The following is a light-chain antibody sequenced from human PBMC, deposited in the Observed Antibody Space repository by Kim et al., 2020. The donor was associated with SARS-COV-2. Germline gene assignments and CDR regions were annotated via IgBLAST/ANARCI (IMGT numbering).Light chain of an antibody. CDR3: QQYDSTPPS. CDR1: QTVLYNSNNKNY. Sequence: DIMMTQTLDSLAVSLGERATLNCKSSQTVLYNSNNKNYLAWYQQKPGQAPKLLIYWASIRESGVSDRFSGSGSETDFTLTVSSLQAEDVAVYDCQQYDSTPPSFGEGTKLEI. CDR2: WAS. V-gene: IGKV4-1*01. J-gene: IGKJ2*03.